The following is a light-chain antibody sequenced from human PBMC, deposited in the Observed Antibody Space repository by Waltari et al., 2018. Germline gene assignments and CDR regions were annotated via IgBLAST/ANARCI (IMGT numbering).Light chain of an antibody. Sequence: EIVLTQSPGTLSLSPGESATLSCRAREGVPSPLAWYQQKPGQAPRLLIYGASSRATGIPERFSGSGSGTDFTLTISRLEPGDLGIYYCQQYGRLPITFGQGTRLEIK. V-gene: IGKV3-20*01. CDR2: GAS. CDR3: QQYGRLPIT. J-gene: IGKJ5*01. CDR1: EGVPSP.